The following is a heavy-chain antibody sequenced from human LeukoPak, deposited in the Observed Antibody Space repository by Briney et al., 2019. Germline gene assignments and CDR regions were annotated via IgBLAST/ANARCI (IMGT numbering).Heavy chain of an antibody. CDR2: IYYSGSP. J-gene: IGHJ4*02. V-gene: IGHV4-59*11. CDR1: GGSISSHY. Sequence: ASETLSLTCTVSGGSISSHYWSWIRQPPGKGLEWIWYIYYSGSPNYNPSLKSRVTISVDTSKNQFALKLTSVTAADTAVYYCARVFDSWGQGTLVTVSS. CDR3: ARVFDS.